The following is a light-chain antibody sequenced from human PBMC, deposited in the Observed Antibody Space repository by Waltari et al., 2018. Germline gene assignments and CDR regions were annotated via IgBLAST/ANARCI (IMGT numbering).Light chain of an antibody. CDR3: QQYKSHYRT. CDR1: QDIGTW. V-gene: IGKV1-5*01. Sequence: DIQMTQSPSIMSAPVGYRFTITCRAHQDIGTWVAWYQQKPGNAPKLLIHDSSTLQNGVSSRFRGSGSGPEFALTISNLQPDDVATYYCQQYKSHYRTFGHGTRVEVK. CDR2: DSS. J-gene: IGKJ1*01.